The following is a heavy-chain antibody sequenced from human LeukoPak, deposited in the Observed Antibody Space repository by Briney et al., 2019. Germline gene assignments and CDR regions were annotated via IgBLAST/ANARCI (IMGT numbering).Heavy chain of an antibody. D-gene: IGHD6-6*01. CDR2: ITTYNGNT. J-gene: IGHJ6*03. Sequence: ASVKVSGKASGYTFSSHGISWVRQAPGQGLEWMGWITTYNGNTNYALKLQDRLTMTTDTSTSTAYMELRSLTSDDTAVYYCARSPYSSSSYNYMDVWGKGTTVTVSS. CDR1: GYTFSSHG. CDR3: ARSPYSSSSYNYMDV. V-gene: IGHV1-18*01.